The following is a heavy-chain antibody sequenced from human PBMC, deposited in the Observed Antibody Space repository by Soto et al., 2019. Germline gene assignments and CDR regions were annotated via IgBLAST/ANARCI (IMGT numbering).Heavy chain of an antibody. J-gene: IGHJ6*02. CDR1: GYTFTSYG. D-gene: IGHD2-8*01. Sequence: ASVKVSCKASGYTFTSYGISWVRQAPGQGLEWMGWISAYNGNTNYVQKLQGRVTMTTDTSTSTAYMELRSLRSDDTAVYYCARATQLMVYAKGNYYYYGMDVWGQGTTVTVSS. CDR3: ARATQLMVYAKGNYYYYGMDV. V-gene: IGHV1-18*04. CDR2: ISAYNGNT.